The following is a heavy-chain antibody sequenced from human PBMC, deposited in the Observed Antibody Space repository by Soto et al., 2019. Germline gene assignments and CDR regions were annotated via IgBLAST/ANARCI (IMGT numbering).Heavy chain of an antibody. D-gene: IGHD4-17*01. J-gene: IGHJ1*01. CDR1: GFTFSSYA. V-gene: IGHV3-23*01. CDR3: AQDYQDYGDVQH. CDR2: ISGSGGST. Sequence: EVQLLESGGGLVQPGGSLRLSCAASGFTFSSYAMSWVRQAPGQGLEWVSTISGSGGSTNYADSLKGRFTISRDKSKNTLSLQMNSLRAEDTAVYYCAQDYQDYGDVQHWGQGTLFTVSS.